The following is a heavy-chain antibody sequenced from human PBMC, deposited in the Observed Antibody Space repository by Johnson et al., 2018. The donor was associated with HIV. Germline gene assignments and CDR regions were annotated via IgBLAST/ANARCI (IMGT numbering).Heavy chain of an antibody. V-gene: IGHV3-11*04. CDR1: GFTFSDSY. D-gene: IGHD3-22*01. Sequence: QVQLVESGGGLVKPGGSLRLSCAASGFTFSDSYMAWIRQAPGKGLEWMSYISDYGRTIYYADSVRGRFTISRDNAKNSLYLQMNSLRAEDTAVYYCARDSYDSGDQWAHVAFDVWGQGIMVNVSS. CDR3: ARDSYDSGDQWAHVAFDV. J-gene: IGHJ3*01. CDR2: ISDYGRTI.